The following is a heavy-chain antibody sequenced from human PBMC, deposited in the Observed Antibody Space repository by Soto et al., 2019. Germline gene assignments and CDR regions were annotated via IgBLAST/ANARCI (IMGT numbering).Heavy chain of an antibody. CDR3: ARDRSIAAAGGLYYFDY. D-gene: IGHD6-13*01. Sequence: GGSLRLSCAASGFTFSSYSMNWVRQAPGKGLEWVSYISSSSSTIYYADSVKGRFTISRDNAKNSLYLQMNSLRDEDTAVYYCARDRSIAAAGGLYYFDYWGQGTLVTVSS. CDR1: GFTFSSYS. V-gene: IGHV3-48*02. CDR2: ISSSSSTI. J-gene: IGHJ4*02.